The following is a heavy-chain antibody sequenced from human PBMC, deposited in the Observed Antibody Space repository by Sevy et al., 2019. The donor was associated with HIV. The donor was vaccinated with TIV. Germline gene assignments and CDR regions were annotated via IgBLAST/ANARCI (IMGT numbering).Heavy chain of an antibody. D-gene: IGHD3-22*01. CDR2: ISSSGSLI. Sequence: GGSLRLSCAASEFTFSSYEMSWVRQAPGKGLEWVSYISSSGSLIYYADSVKGRFTISRDNAKNSLYLQMNSLRAEDTAVYYCAGGVVIGTTFDYWGQRTLVTVSS. CDR1: EFTFSSYE. J-gene: IGHJ4*02. V-gene: IGHV3-48*03. CDR3: AGGVVIGTTFDY.